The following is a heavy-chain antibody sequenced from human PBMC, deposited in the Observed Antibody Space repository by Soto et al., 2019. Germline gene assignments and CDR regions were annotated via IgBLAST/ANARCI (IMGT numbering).Heavy chain of an antibody. CDR1: GFTFSGHW. J-gene: IGHJ3*02. V-gene: IGHV3-74*03. CDR3: AREAGYCSRTSCYRRAFDT. D-gene: IGHD2-2*01. CDR2: INTDGGSS. Sequence: EVQLVESGGDLVQPGGSLRLSCAASGFTFSGHWMHWVRQVPGKGLEWVSRINTDGGSSAYADSVKGRFTISRDSAKNTLYLQMNGLRAADTAVYYCAREAGYCSRTSCYRRAFDTWGQGTTVTVSS.